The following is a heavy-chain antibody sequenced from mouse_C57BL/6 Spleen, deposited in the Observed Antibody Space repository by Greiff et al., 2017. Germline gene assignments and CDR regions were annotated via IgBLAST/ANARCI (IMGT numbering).Heavy chain of an antibody. Sequence: DVKLVESGGGLVKPGGSLKLSCAASGFTFSSYAMSWVRQTPEKRLEWVATISDGGSYTYYPDNVKGRFTISRDNAKNNLYLQMSHLKSEDTAMYYCAREDYYGSKPFDDWGQGTTLTVSS. CDR3: AREDYYGSKPFDD. V-gene: IGHV5-4*01. D-gene: IGHD1-1*01. CDR1: GFTFSSYA. CDR2: ISDGGSYT. J-gene: IGHJ2*01.